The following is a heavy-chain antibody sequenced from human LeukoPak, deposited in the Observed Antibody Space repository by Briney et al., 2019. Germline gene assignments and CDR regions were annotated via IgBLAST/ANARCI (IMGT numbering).Heavy chain of an antibody. D-gene: IGHD4-11*01. CDR2: ISSSSTTI. CDR3: ARDYSNYVKYYFDY. V-gene: IGHV3-48*04. CDR1: GFTFGSYS. J-gene: IGHJ4*02. Sequence: GGSLRLSCAASGFTFGSYSMNWVRQAPGKGLEWVSYISSSSTTINYAESVKGRFTISRDNAKNSLYLQMNSLRAEDTAVYYCARDYSNYVKYYFDYWGQGTLVTVSS.